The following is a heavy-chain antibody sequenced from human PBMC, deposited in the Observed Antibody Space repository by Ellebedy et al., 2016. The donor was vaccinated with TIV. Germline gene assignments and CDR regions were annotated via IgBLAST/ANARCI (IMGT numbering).Heavy chain of an antibody. CDR1: GFPFSSYS. J-gene: IGHJ4*02. CDR3: VRGAGWVTDY. D-gene: IGHD4-23*01. Sequence: GESLKISCAASGFPFSSYSMNWARQAPGKGLEWVANIKQDGSEQYYVDSVKGRFTISRDNAKNSLFLQMNSLRGEDTAMYYCVRGAGWVTDYWGQGTLVTVSS. CDR2: IKQDGSEQ. V-gene: IGHV3-7*03.